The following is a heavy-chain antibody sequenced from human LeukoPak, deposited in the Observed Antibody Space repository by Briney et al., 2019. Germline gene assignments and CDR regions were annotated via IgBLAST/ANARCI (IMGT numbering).Heavy chain of an antibody. Sequence: SETLSLTCTVSGGSISSGGYYWSWIRQPPGKGLEWIGYIYHSGSTYYNPSLKSRVTISVDTSKNQFSLKLSSVTAADTAVYYCARDLGVLRYFADWGQGTLVTVSS. J-gene: IGHJ4*02. V-gene: IGHV4-30-2*01. D-gene: IGHD3-9*01. CDR2: IYHSGST. CDR1: GGSISSGGYY. CDR3: ARDLGVLRYFAD.